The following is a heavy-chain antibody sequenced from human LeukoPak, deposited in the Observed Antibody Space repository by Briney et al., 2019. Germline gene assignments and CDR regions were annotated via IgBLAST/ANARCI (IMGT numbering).Heavy chain of an antibody. J-gene: IGHJ4*02. CDR3: TRRVGYDPLYDY. V-gene: IGHV3-73*01. CDR2: IRSKANSYAT. D-gene: IGHD5-12*01. CDR1: GFTFSGSA. Sequence: PGGSLRLSCAASGFTFSGSAMHWVRQAFGKGLEWVGRIRSKANSYATAYAASVKGRFTISRDDSKNTAYLQMNSLKTEDTAVYYCTRRVGYDPLYDYWGQGTLVTVSS.